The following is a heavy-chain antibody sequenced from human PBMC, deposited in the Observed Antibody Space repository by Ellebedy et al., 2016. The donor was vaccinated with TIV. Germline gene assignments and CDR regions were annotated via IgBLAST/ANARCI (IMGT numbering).Heavy chain of an antibody. D-gene: IGHD3-3*01. CDR3: ARDTWRGDFDF. CDR2: IKEDGSEE. CDR1: EFTFSDYW. V-gene: IGHV3-7*01. Sequence: GESLKISCAVSEFTFSDYWMSWVRQAPGKGLEWLANIKEDGSEEYYVDAVKGRFTISRDNAKNSLYLQMSSLRAEDTAMYYCARDTWRGDFDFWGQGTQVTVFS. J-gene: IGHJ4*02.